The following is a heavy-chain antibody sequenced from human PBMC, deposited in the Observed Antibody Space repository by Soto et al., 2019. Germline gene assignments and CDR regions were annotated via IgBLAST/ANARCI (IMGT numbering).Heavy chain of an antibody. CDR3: AKDRDRPVLRFLEWSPYYYYGMDV. CDR1: GFTFSSYG. D-gene: IGHD3-3*01. V-gene: IGHV3-30*18. Sequence: GGSLRLSCAASGFTFSSYGMHWVRQAPGKGLEWVAVISYDGSNKYYADSVKGRFTISRDNSKNTLYLQMNSLRAEDTAVYYCAKDRDRPVLRFLEWSPYYYYGMDVWGQGTTVTVSS. J-gene: IGHJ6*02. CDR2: ISYDGSNK.